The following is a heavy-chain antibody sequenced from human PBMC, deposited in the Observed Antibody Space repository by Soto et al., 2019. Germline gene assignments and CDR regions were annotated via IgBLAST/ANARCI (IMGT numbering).Heavy chain of an antibody. V-gene: IGHV3-21*01. Sequence: GGSLRLSCGASGFTFRVHGIIWVRQAPGKGLEWVSSVSSGSSYIYSADSLKGRFTISRDDAKNPLYLQMNSLRADDTAIYYCVRARATDSRPDYWGQGSLVTVSS. CDR1: GFTFRVHG. J-gene: IGHJ4*02. CDR2: VSSGSSYI. D-gene: IGHD3-22*01. CDR3: VRARATDSRPDY.